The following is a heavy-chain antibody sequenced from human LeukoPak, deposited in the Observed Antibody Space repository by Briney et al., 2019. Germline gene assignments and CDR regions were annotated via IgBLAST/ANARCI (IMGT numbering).Heavy chain of an antibody. Sequence: SVKVSCTASGGTFTSYAISWVPQAPGHGLEWMGGIIPIFGIANYAQTFQGRVTITTDESTSTAYMELSSLRSEDTAVYYCARVATYYYDRSGSNDAFDIWGQGTMVTVSS. CDR2: IIPIFGIA. D-gene: IGHD3-22*01. V-gene: IGHV1-69*05. CDR1: GGTFTSYA. CDR3: ARVATYYYDRSGSNDAFDI. J-gene: IGHJ3*02.